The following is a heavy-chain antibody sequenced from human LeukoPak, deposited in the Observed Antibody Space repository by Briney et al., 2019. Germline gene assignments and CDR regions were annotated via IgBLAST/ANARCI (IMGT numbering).Heavy chain of an antibody. Sequence: GGSLRLSCAASGFTFINFAMHWVRQAPGKGLEWVSIISSGGVLRYYADSVKGRFTISRDNSKNTLYLQLDSLRPEDTAVYFCATDSTYYYDSGSSGPHYFDNWGQGALVTVSS. CDR2: ISSGGVLR. D-gene: IGHD3-10*01. J-gene: IGHJ4*02. CDR1: GFTFINFA. V-gene: IGHV3-30*01. CDR3: ATDSTYYYDSGSSGPHYFDN.